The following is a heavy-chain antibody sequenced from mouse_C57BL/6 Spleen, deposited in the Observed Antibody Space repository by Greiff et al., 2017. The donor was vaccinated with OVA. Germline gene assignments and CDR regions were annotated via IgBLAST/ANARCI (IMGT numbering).Heavy chain of an antibody. Sequence: QVQLKESGPGLVQPSQSLSITCTVSGFSLTSYGVHWVRQSPGKGLEWLGVIWSGGSTDYNAAFISRLSISKDNSKSQVFFKMNSLQADDTAIYCCARNHDYDAGYYFDYWGQGTTLTVSS. D-gene: IGHD2-4*01. V-gene: IGHV2-2*01. CDR1: GFSLTSYG. CDR3: ARNHDYDAGYYFDY. CDR2: IWSGGST. J-gene: IGHJ2*01.